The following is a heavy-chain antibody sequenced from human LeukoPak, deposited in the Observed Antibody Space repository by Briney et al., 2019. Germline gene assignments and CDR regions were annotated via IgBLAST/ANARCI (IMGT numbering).Heavy chain of an antibody. CDR3: ARDHRPEIQYYYMDV. Sequence: GGSLRLSCAASGYILRKYGKHGVRQARGKGLECVTDLLYDGNTKHYADSVKARFTISRDISKNTFYLQMNSLTAEDTAVYYCARDHRPEIQYYYMDVWGKGTTVAVSS. CDR1: GYILRKYG. CDR2: LLYDGNTK. J-gene: IGHJ6*03. D-gene: IGHD1-14*01. V-gene: IGHV3-33*01.